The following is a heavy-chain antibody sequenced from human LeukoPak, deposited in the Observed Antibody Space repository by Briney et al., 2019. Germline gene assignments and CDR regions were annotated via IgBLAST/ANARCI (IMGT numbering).Heavy chain of an antibody. CDR3: ARGSQWLTLFDY. J-gene: IGHJ4*02. CDR2: ISYDGSNK. Sequence: PGGSLRLSCAASGFTFSSYAMHWVRQAPGKGLEWVAVISYDGSNKYYADSVKGRFTISRDNSKNTLYLQMNSLRAEDTAVYYCARGSQWLTLFDYWGQGTLVTVSS. D-gene: IGHD6-19*01. CDR1: GFTFSSYA. V-gene: IGHV3-30*04.